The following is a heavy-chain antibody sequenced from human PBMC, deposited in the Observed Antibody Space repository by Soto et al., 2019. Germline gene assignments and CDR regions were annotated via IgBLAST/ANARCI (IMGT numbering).Heavy chain of an antibody. D-gene: IGHD3-10*01. CDR1: GGSFSGYY. J-gene: IGHJ4*02. Sequence: QVQLQQWGAGLLKPSETLSLTCAVYGGSFSGYYWSWIRQPPGKGLEWIGEINHSGSTNYNPSLKSRVTISVDTSKNQFSLKLSSVTAADTAVYYCARGQAYYYGSGSSRSNDYWGQGTLVTVSS. CDR2: INHSGST. V-gene: IGHV4-34*01. CDR3: ARGQAYYYGSGSSRSNDY.